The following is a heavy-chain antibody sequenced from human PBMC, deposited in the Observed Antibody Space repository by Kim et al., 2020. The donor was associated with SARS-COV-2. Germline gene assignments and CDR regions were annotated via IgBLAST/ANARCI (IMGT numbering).Heavy chain of an antibody. CDR2: IIPTFGTT. V-gene: IGHV1-69*13. J-gene: IGHJ4*02. CDR3: AREENTGDYFDY. Sequence: SVKVSCKASGGTFSNYAISWVRQAPGQGLEWMGGIIPTFGTTNYAQKFQGRLTITADASTSTGDMELSSLRSEDTAVYYCAREENTGDYFDYWGQGTLVTVSS. D-gene: IGHD4-17*01. CDR1: GGTFSNYA.